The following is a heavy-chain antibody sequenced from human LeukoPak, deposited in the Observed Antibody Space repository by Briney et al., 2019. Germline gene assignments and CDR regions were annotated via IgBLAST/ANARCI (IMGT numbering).Heavy chain of an antibody. Sequence: GGSLRLSCAASGFTFDDYAMHWVRQAPGKGLEWVSGISWNSGSIGYADSVKGRFTISRDNAKNSLYLQMNSLRAEDTAVYYCARVQYGDYGDYGPDYWGQGTLVTVSS. D-gene: IGHD4-17*01. V-gene: IGHV3-9*01. CDR1: GFTFDDYA. J-gene: IGHJ4*02. CDR3: ARVQYGDYGDYGPDY. CDR2: ISWNSGSI.